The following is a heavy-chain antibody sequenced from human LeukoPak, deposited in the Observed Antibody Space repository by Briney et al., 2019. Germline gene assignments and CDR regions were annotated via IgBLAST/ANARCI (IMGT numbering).Heavy chain of an antibody. J-gene: IGHJ5*02. CDR1: GGSISSYY. Sequence: PSETLSLTCTVSGGSISSYYWSWIRQPPGKGLEWIGEINHGESTNYNPSLKSRVTISVDRSKNQFSLKLSSVTAADTAVYYCARGPSLTTAYPRYWFDPWGQGTLVTVSS. V-gene: IGHV4-34*01. CDR3: ARGPSLTTAYPRYWFDP. CDR2: INHGEST. D-gene: IGHD4-11*01.